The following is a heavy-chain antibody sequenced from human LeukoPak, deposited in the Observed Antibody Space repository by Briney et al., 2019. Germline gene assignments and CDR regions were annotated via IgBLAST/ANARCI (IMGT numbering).Heavy chain of an antibody. CDR3: ARGLTYCSGGSCYIWYFDL. CDR2: MNPNSGNT. Sequence: ASVKVSCKASGYTFTSYDINWVRQATGQGLEWMGWMNPNSGNTGYAQKFQGRVTMTRNTSISTAYMELSSLRSEDTAVYYCARGLTYCSGGSCYIWYFDLWGRGTLVTVSS. V-gene: IGHV1-8*01. J-gene: IGHJ2*01. CDR1: GYTFTSYD. D-gene: IGHD2-15*01.